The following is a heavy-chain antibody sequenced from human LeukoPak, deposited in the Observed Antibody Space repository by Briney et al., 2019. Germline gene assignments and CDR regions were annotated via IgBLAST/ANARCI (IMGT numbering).Heavy chain of an antibody. CDR3: AKQAYGDYPYDY. CDR1: GGTFSSYG. J-gene: IGHJ4*02. Sequence: RASVKVSCKASGGTFSSYGISWVRQAPGQGLEWMGWISAYNGNTNYAQKLQGRVTITTDTSTSTAYMELRSLRSDDTAVYYCAKQAYGDYPYDYWGQGTLVTVSS. CDR2: ISAYNGNT. V-gene: IGHV1-18*01. D-gene: IGHD4-17*01.